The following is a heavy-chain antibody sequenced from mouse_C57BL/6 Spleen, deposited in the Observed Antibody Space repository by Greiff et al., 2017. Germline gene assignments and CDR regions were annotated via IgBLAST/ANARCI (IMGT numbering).Heavy chain of an antibody. CDR2: ISSGSSTI. D-gene: IGHD2-1*01. CDR3: ARTNGIYLSYAMDY. Sequence: EVHLVESGGGLVKPGGSLKLSCAASGFTFSDYGMHWVRQAPEKGLEWVAYISSGSSTIYYADTVKGRFTISRDNAKNTLFLQMTSLRSEDTAMYYCARTNGIYLSYAMDYWGQGTSVTVSS. V-gene: IGHV5-17*01. J-gene: IGHJ4*01. CDR1: GFTFSDYG.